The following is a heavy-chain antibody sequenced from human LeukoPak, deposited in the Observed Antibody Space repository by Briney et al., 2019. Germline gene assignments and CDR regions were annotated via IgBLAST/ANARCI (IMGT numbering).Heavy chain of an antibody. CDR3: VKDPYGDYLRYFDY. CDR1: GFTYSTYG. D-gene: IGHD4-17*01. Sequence: GGSLRLSCAASGFTYSTYGMHWVRQAPGKGLEWVSLIRYDGGNKYYADSVKGRFTISRDNSKNTLYLQMNSLRAEDTAVYYCVKDPYGDYLRYFDYWGQGTLVTVSS. J-gene: IGHJ4*02. CDR2: IRYDGGNK. V-gene: IGHV3-30*02.